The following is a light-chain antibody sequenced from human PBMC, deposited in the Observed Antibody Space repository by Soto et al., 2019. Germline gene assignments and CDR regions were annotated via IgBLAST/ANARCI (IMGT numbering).Light chain of an antibody. J-gene: IGLJ1*01. Sequence: QSALTQPASVSGSPGQSMTISCTGTSSDVGGYNYVSWYQQHPGKAPKLIFYEVSNRPSGVSNRFSGSKSGNTASLTISGLQAEDEADYYCNSYTSKSTGVFGTGTKLTVL. CDR2: EVS. CDR1: SSDVGGYNY. CDR3: NSYTSKSTGV. V-gene: IGLV2-14*01.